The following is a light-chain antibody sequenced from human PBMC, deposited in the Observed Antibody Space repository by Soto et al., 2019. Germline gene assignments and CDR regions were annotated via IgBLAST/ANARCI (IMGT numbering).Light chain of an antibody. CDR2: DVS. CDR3: SSYTSSSTLDAYV. CDR1: SSDVGGYNY. V-gene: IGLV2-14*01. Sequence: QSVLTQPASVSGSPGQSIPISCTGTSSDVGGYNYVSWYQQHPGKAPKVMIYDVSNRPSGVSNRFSGSKSGNTASLTISGLQAEDEADYYCSSYTSSSTLDAYVFGTGTKVTVL. J-gene: IGLJ1*01.